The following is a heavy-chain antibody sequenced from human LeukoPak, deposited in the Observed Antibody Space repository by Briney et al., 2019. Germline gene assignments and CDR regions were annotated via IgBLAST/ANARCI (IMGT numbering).Heavy chain of an antibody. V-gene: IGHV3-11*01. Sequence: GGSLRLSCAASGFTFSSYWMSWVRQAPGKGLEWVSYISSSGSTKYYADSVKGRFTISRDYAKNSLYLQMNSLRAEDTAVYYCARDYGSGNYPDAFDIWGQGTMVTVSS. CDR1: GFTFSSYW. CDR2: ISSSGSTK. CDR3: ARDYGSGNYPDAFDI. J-gene: IGHJ3*02. D-gene: IGHD3-10*01.